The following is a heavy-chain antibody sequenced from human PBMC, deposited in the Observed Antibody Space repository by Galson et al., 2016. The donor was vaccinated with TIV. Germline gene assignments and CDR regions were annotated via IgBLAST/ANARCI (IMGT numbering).Heavy chain of an antibody. CDR3: ARGSGDTYYYYFGMDG. V-gene: IGHV1-69*13. CDR1: GATFNKYA. J-gene: IGHJ6*02. Sequence: SVKVSCKASGATFNKYAISWVRQAPGQGLEWMGGIIPIFGTANYAQKFQGRVTITADEFPGAAYMELNSLRSEDTAVYYCARGSGDTYYYYFGMDGWGQGTTVTVSS. D-gene: IGHD4-17*01. CDR2: IIPIFGTA.